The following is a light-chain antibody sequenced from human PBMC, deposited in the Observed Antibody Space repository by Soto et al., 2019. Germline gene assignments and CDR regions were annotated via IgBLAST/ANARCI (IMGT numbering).Light chain of an antibody. V-gene: IGLV2-23*01. Sequence: QSVLTQPASVSVSPGQSITMSCSGTTSDVGGYNLVSWYQQHTAKAPKLLIYEGTQRPSGVSSRFSGSKSGNTASLTISGLQAEDEADYYCCSYASSSSYVFGTGTKVTVL. CDR2: EGT. J-gene: IGLJ1*01. CDR1: TSDVGGYNL. CDR3: CSYASSSSYV.